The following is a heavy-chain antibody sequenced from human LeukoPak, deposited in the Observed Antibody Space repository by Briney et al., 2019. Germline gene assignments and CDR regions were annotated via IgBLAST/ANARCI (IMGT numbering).Heavy chain of an antibody. CDR1: GFTFSTYS. CDR3: AREGIQQDFDY. D-gene: IGHD2-2*01. V-gene: IGHV3-21*01. CDR2: IGSSSTSI. J-gene: IGHJ4*02. Sequence: GGSLRLSCAASGFTFSTYSMNWVRRAPGKGLEWVSSIGSSSTSIYYADSVKGRFTISRDNAENSLYLQMHNLRAEDTAVYYCAREGIQQDFDYWGQGTLVTVSS.